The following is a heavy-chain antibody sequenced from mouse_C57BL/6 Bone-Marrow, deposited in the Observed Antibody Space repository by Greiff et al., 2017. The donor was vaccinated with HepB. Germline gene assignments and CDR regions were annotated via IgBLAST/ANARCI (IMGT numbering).Heavy chain of an antibody. CDR1: GYTFTSYW. CDR3: ASPYYYYDGGETWFAY. D-gene: IGHD2-4*01. CDR2: IYPGSGST. J-gene: IGHJ3*01. Sequence: VQLQQPGAELVKPGASVKMSCKASGYTFTSYWITWVKQRPGQGLEWIGDIYPGSGSTNYNEKFKSKATLTVDTSSSTAYMQRSSLTSEDSAVYYCASPYYYYDGGETWFAYWGQGTLVTVSA. V-gene: IGHV1-55*01.